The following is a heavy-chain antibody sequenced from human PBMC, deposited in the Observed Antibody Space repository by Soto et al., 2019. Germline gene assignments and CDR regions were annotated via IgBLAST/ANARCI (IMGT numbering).Heavy chain of an antibody. J-gene: IGHJ4*02. V-gene: IGHV3-33*01. Sequence: QVQLVESGGGVVQPGRSLRLSCAASGFTFSSYGMHWVRQAPGKGVEWGAVIWYDGSNKYYADSVKGRFIISRDNSNNTLYLQMNSLRAEETAVYYCARDRVGATFDSWGQGTLVTVSS. CDR2: IWYDGSNK. CDR3: ARDRVGATFDS. CDR1: GFTFSSYG. D-gene: IGHD1-26*01.